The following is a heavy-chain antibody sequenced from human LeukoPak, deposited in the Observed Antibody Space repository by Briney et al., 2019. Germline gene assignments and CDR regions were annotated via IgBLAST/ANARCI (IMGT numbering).Heavy chain of an antibody. CDR1: GFTFDDYA. CDR2: ISGVGGTT. Sequence: PGGSLRLSCAASGFTFDDYAMHWVRQAPGKGLEWVSLISGVGGTTYSADSVKGRFTISRDNSKNSLYLQMNSLRTEDTALYYCARSLPDYFDYWGQGTLVTVSS. V-gene: IGHV3-43*02. CDR3: ARSLPDYFDY. J-gene: IGHJ4*02.